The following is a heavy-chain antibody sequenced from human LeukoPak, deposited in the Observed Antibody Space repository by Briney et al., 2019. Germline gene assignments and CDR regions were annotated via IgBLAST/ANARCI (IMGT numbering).Heavy chain of an antibody. D-gene: IGHD1-26*01. CDR2: IYHSRST. CDR3: ARLRRVGATPFDY. J-gene: IGHJ4*02. CDR1: GYSISSNYY. Sequence: SETLSLTCTVSGYSISSNYYWGWIRPPPGKGLEWIGSIYHSRSTYYNPSLKSRVTISVDTSKNQFSLKLSSVTAADTAVYYCARLRRVGATPFDYWGQGTLVTVSS. V-gene: IGHV4-38-2*02.